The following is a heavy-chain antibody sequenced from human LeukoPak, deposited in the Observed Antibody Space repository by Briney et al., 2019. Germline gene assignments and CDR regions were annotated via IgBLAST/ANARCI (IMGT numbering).Heavy chain of an antibody. Sequence: PGGSLRLSCAVSGFSVSTKYMSWVRQAAGKGLEWVSVIYSGGTTYYADTVKGRFTISRDNSKNTLYLQMNSLRAEDTAVYYCARDRVSTVHPIDYWGQGTLVTVSS. CDR3: ARDRVSTVHPIDY. CDR2: IYSGGTT. J-gene: IGHJ4*02. V-gene: IGHV3-66*01. D-gene: IGHD6-6*01. CDR1: GFSVSTKY.